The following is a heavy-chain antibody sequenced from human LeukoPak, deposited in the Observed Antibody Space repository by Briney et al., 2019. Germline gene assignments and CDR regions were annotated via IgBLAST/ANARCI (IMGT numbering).Heavy chain of an antibody. CDR1: GFTFSSYA. Sequence: GGSLRLSCAASGFTFSSYAMSWVRQAPGKGLEWVSSVSGSGGYTYYAGSVKGRFTISRDNSKNTLCPQMNSLRAEDTAIYYCAKDRPNYYDSSGHYYRRDGDYWGQGTLVTVSS. V-gene: IGHV3-23*01. D-gene: IGHD3-22*01. J-gene: IGHJ4*02. CDR2: VSGSGGYT. CDR3: AKDRPNYYDSSGHYYRRDGDY.